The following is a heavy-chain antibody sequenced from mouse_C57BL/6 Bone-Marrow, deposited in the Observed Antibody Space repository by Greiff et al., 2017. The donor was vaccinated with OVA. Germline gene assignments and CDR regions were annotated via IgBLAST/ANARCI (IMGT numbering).Heavy chain of an antibody. CDR1: GYTFTSYW. CDR3: AYYSKGGFAY. J-gene: IGHJ3*01. D-gene: IGHD2-12*01. Sequence: QVQLQQPGAELVRPGTSVKLSCKASGYTFTSYWMHWVKQRPGQGLEWIGVIDPSDSYTNYNQKFKGKATLTVDTSSSTAYMQLSSLTSEDSAVYYCAYYSKGGFAYWGQGTLVTVSA. V-gene: IGHV1-59*01. CDR2: IDPSDSYT.